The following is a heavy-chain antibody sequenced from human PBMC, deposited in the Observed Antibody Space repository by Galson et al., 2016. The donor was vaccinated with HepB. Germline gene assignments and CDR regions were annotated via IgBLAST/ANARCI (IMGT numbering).Heavy chain of an antibody. J-gene: IGHJ6*02. D-gene: IGHD1-26*01. CDR3: ARLGATAYYYGMDV. V-gene: IGHV1-46*01. CDR2: INPEGGST. CDR1: GYNFISFH. Sequence: SVKVSCKASGYNFISFHLHWVRQAPGQGLEWVGIINPEGGSTIHAQKFQGRVTMTRDTSTSTAYMELRSLISDDTAVYYCARLGATAYYYGMDVWGQGTTVTVSS.